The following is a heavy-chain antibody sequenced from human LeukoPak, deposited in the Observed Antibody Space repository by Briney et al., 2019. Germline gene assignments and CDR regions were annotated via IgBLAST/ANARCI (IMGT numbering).Heavy chain of an antibody. CDR3: ARAGCSSSSCPYRNWFDP. CDR2: ISTGGSTI. V-gene: IGHV3-48*03. CDR1: GFTFSSYE. J-gene: IGHJ5*02. Sequence: GSLRLSSAASGFTFSSYEMNWVRQAPGKGLEWVSYISTGGSTIYYADSVKGRFTISRDNAKNSLYLQMNSLRAEDTAVYYCARAGCSSSSCPYRNWFDPWGQGTLVTVSS. D-gene: IGHD2-2*01.